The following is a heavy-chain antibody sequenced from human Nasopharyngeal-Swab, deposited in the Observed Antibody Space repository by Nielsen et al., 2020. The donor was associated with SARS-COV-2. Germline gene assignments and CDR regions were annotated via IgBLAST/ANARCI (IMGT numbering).Heavy chain of an antibody. D-gene: IGHD6-19*01. Sequence: ASVKVSCKASGYTFTSYDINWVRQATGQGLEWMGWMNPNSGNTGYAQKFQGRVTMTRNTSINTAYMELSSLRSEDTAVYYCARDTSGSIAVADYWGQGTLVTVPS. V-gene: IGHV1-8*01. J-gene: IGHJ4*02. CDR1: GYTFTSYD. CDR3: ARDTSGSIAVADY. CDR2: MNPNSGNT.